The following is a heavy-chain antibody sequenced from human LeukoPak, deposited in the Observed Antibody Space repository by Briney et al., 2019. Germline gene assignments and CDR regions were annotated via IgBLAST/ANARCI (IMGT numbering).Heavy chain of an antibody. CDR2: IKQDGSEK. CDR3: ARDYGDYVWYFDL. CDR1: GFTFSSYW. D-gene: IGHD4-17*01. Sequence: GSLRLSCAASGFTFSSYWMSWVRQAPGKGLGWVANIKQDGSEKYYVDSVKGRFTISRDNAKNSLYLQMNSLRAEDTAVYYCARDYGDYVWYFDLWGRGTLVTVSS. V-gene: IGHV3-7*04. J-gene: IGHJ2*01.